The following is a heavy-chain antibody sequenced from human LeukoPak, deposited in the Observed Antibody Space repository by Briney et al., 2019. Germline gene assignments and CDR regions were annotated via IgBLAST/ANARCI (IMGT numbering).Heavy chain of an antibody. CDR2: IYSGGST. V-gene: IGHV3-53*01. J-gene: IGHJ6*02. CDR1: GFTVSSNY. CDR3: ARDVVWFGDHYYGMDV. Sequence: GGSLRLSCAASGFTVSSNYMSWVRQAPGKGLEWVSVIYSGGSTYYADSVKGRFTISRDNSKNTLYLQMNSLRAEDTAVYYCARDVVWFGDHYYGMDVWGQGTTVTVSS. D-gene: IGHD3-10*01.